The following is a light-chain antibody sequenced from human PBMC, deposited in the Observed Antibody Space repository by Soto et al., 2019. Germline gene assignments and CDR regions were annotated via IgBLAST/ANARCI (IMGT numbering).Light chain of an antibody. CDR2: KAS. V-gene: IGKV1-5*03. Sequence: DIQMTQSPSTLSASVGDRVTITCRASQSINNWLAWYQQKPWKAPKLLIYKASSLESGVPSTFSGSGSGTEFTLTISSLQPDDLATYSCQQYNSYPITFGQGTRLEIK. J-gene: IGKJ5*01. CDR1: QSINNW. CDR3: QQYNSYPIT.